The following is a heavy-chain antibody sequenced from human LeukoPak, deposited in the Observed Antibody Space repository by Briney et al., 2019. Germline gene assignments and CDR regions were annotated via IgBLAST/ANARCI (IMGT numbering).Heavy chain of an antibody. CDR3: AGDCNSLTGLNY. CDR1: GFTFSDSA. J-gene: IGHJ4*02. Sequence: GGSLKLSCAASGFTFSDSAMHWVRQASGKGLEWLGRIRTQANNDATAYGASVKGRFIISRDDSRNTAYLQMNSLKTEDTAVYYCAGDCNSLTGLNYWGQGTLVTVSS. V-gene: IGHV3-73*01. CDR2: IRTQANNDAT. D-gene: IGHD2-21*01.